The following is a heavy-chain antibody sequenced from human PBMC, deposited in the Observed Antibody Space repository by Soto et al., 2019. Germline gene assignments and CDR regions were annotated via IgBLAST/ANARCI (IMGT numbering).Heavy chain of an antibody. Sequence: QVQLVESGGGVVQPGRSLRLSCAASGFTFNSCGMHWVRQAPGKGLEWVTVISYDGSKKYYADSVKGRFTISRDNSKNTLYLQMNSLRSEGTAVYYGAKDTPPYFDYWGQGTLVTVSS. CDR3: AKDTPPYFDY. V-gene: IGHV3-30*18. CDR1: GFTFNSCG. CDR2: ISYDGSKK. J-gene: IGHJ4*02.